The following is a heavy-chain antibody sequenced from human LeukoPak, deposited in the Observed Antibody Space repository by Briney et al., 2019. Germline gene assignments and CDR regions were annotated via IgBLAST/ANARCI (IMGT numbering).Heavy chain of an antibody. Sequence: SETLSLTCTVSGGSISSGDYYWSWIRQPPGTGLEWIAYMYYSGSTYYNPSLKSRVTMSADTSKSQLSLKLSSVTAADTAVYYCARPYYYDSRIDPWGQGILVTVSS. CDR3: ARPYYYDSRIDP. CDR2: MYYSGST. V-gene: IGHV4-30-4*01. D-gene: IGHD3-22*01. CDR1: GGSISSGDYY. J-gene: IGHJ5*02.